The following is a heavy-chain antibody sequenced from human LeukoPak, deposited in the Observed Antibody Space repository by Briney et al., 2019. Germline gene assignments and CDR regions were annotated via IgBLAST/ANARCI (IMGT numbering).Heavy chain of an antibody. J-gene: IGHJ4*02. CDR2: IYHRGST. Sequence: SETLSLTCAVSGYSISSGYYWGWIRQPPGKGLQWIASIYHRGSTYYNPSLKGRVAISVDTSKNQFSLKLTFVTAADTAVYYCARVGGAAGTRPLYNFDYWGQGTLVTVSS. D-gene: IGHD6-13*01. CDR1: GYSISSGYY. CDR3: ARVGGAAGTRPLYNFDY. V-gene: IGHV4-38-2*01.